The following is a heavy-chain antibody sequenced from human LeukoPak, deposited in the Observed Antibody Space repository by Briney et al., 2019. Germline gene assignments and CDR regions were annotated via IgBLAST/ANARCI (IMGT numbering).Heavy chain of an antibody. CDR1: GGSISSSSYY. CDR2: IYYSGST. J-gene: IGHJ4*02. D-gene: IGHD5-24*01. V-gene: IGHV4-39*01. Sequence: PPETLSLTCTVSGGSISSSSYYWGWIRQPPGKGLEWIGSIYYSGSTYYNPSLKSRVTISVDTSKNQFSLKLSSVTAADTAVYYRAGGKMPTSFDYWGQGTLVTVSS. CDR3: AGGKMPTSFDY.